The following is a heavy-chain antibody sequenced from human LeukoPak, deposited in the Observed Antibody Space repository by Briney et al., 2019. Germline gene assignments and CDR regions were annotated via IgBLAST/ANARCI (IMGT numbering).Heavy chain of an antibody. Sequence: GGSLRLSCAASGFSFDDYAMHWVRQSPGKGLEWVSLISADGGRTFYADSVKGRFTISRDNSKKSLYLQMSSLRTDDTALYYCAKAPSGALTNWGQGTLVTVSS. J-gene: IGHJ4*02. V-gene: IGHV3-43*02. D-gene: IGHD1-1*01. CDR1: GFSFDDYA. CDR3: AKAPSGALTN. CDR2: ISADGGRT.